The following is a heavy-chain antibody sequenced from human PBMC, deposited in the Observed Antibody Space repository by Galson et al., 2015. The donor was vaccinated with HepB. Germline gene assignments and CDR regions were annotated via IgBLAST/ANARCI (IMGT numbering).Heavy chain of an antibody. D-gene: IGHD6-13*01. CDR1: GFTFSDYY. V-gene: IGHV3-11*01. Sequence: LRLSCAASGFTFSDYYMSWIRQAPGKGLEWVSYISSSGSTIYCADSVKGRFTISRDNAKNSLYLQMNSLRAEDTAVYYCARDKWSSSWYAPDYWGQGTLVTVSS. CDR2: ISSSGSTI. CDR3: ARDKWSSSWYAPDY. J-gene: IGHJ4*02.